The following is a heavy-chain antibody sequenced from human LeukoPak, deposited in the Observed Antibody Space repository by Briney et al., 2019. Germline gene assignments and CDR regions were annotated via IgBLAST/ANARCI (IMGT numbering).Heavy chain of an antibody. D-gene: IGHD6-13*01. CDR3: ARREQQLVLRAFDI. CDR1: GGSITSSSSSF. Sequence: PSETLSLTCTVSGGSITSSSSSFWGWIRQPPGKGLEWIGTISYSGSAYYNPSLKSRVTISVDTSKNQFSLRLSSVTAADTAVYYCARREQQLVLRAFDIWGQGTMVTVSS. V-gene: IGHV4-39*01. CDR2: ISYSGSA. J-gene: IGHJ3*02.